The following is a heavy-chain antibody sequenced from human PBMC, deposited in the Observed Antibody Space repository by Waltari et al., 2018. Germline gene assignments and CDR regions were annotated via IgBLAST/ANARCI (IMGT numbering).Heavy chain of an antibody. V-gene: IGHV1-69*05. J-gene: IGHJ3*02. CDR3: ARVYYGSGSRLDAFDI. CDR1: GGTFSSYA. CDR2: IIPICGTA. D-gene: IGHD3-10*01. Sequence: QVQLVQSGAEVKKPGSSVKVSCKASGGTFSSYAISWVRQAPGQGLEWRGGIIPICGTANYAQKFQGRVTITTDESTSTAYMELSSLRSEDTAGYYCARVYYGSGSRLDAFDIWGQGTMVTVSS.